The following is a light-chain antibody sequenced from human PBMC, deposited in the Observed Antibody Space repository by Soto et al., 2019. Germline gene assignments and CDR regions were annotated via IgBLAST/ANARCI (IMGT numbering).Light chain of an antibody. V-gene: IGKV1-5*03. Sequence: DIQMTQSPSTLSASVGDTVTFTCRASQSIGNWMAWYQQTPGKAPKLLIYRGSSLQSGVPSRFGGSGSGTEFTLTIVNLQPDGFAVYFCQQFNIYPYPFGPGNKLEIK. CDR1: QSIGNW. J-gene: IGKJ2*01. CDR3: QQFNIYPYP. CDR2: RGS.